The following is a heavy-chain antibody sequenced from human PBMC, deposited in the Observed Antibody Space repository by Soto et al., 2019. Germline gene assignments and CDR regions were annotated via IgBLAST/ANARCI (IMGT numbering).Heavy chain of an antibody. V-gene: IGHV3-7*01. CDR3: ARDYGDYVSDY. CDR2: IKQDGSEK. CDR1: GFTFSSYW. J-gene: IGHJ4*02. Sequence: PGGSLRLSCAASGFTFSSYWMSWVRQAPGKGLEWVANIKQDGSEKYYVDSVKGRFTISRDNAKNSLYLQMNSLRAEDTAVYYWARDYGDYVSDYGGQGTLVTVSS. D-gene: IGHD4-17*01.